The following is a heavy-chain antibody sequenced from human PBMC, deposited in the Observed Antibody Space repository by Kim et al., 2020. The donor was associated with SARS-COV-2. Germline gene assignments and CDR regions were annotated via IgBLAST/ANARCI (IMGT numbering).Heavy chain of an antibody. V-gene: IGHV3-21*01. Sequence: SLKGRFTISRDNAKKSLYLQMNSLRAEDTAVYYCARDSTLSNNWNYFPEYWGQGTLVTVSS. D-gene: IGHD1-7*01. CDR3: ARDSTLSNNWNYFPEY. J-gene: IGHJ4*02.